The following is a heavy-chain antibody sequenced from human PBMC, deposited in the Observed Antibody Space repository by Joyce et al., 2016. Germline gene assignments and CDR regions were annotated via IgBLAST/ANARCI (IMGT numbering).Heavy chain of an antibody. V-gene: IGHV3-30*04. D-gene: IGHD6-6*01. CDR1: GSSFSGYA. J-gene: IGHJ3*02. CDR2: ISYDGPNK. CDR3: ARRCGIPAGRRPGAFDM. Sequence: QEQLEESGGGVVQPGTSLRLSCTASGSSFSGYAMNWVRQAPGKGLEWVAIISYDGPNKFYADSVRGRFTISRDNSKNTLFLQMNSLTIEDAGVYYCARRCGIPAGRRPGAFDMWGQGTLVTVSS.